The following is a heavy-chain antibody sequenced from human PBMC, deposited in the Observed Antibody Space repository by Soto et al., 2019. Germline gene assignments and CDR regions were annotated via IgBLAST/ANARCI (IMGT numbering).Heavy chain of an antibody. CDR1: GGTFSNYA. J-gene: IGHJ5*02. V-gene: IGHV1-69*15. CDR2: IIPIFGST. CDR3: AKDGGKDGYFGNWFDP. D-gene: IGHD5-18*01. Sequence: QVQLLQSGAEVKKPGSSVKVPCKASGGTFSNYAITWVRQAPGQGLEWLGRIIPIFGSTNFAQKFQGRVTLTADESTTTVYMELSSLRSDDTAVYFCAKDGGKDGYFGNWFDPWGQGTLVTVSS.